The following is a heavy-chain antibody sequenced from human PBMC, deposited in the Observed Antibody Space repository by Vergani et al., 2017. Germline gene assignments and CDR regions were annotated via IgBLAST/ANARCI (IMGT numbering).Heavy chain of an antibody. J-gene: IGHJ4*02. Sequence: QVQLQESGPGLVKPSETLSLTCTVSGGSISSYYWSWIRQPPGKGLEWIGYIYYSWSTNYNPSLKSRVTISVDTSKNQFSLKLSSVTAADTAVYYCAREGYCSSTSCYPDYWGQGTLVTVSS. CDR2: IYYSWST. D-gene: IGHD2-2*01. V-gene: IGHV4-59*01. CDR1: GGSISSYY. CDR3: AREGYCSSTSCYPDY.